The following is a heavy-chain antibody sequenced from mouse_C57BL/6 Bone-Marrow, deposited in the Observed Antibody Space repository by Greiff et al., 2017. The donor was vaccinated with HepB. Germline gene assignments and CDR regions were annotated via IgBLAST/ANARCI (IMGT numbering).Heavy chain of an antibody. CDR1: GYTFTSYW. J-gene: IGHJ1*03. CDR3: ALITTVVATDWYFDV. CDR2: IDPSDSYT. Sequence: QVQLKQPGAELVKPGASVKLSCKASGYTFTSYWMQWVKQRPGQGLEWIGEIDPSDSYTNYNQKFKGKATLTVDTSSSTAYMQLSSLTSEDSAVYYCALITTVVATDWYFDVWGTGTTVTVSS. D-gene: IGHD1-1*01. V-gene: IGHV1-50*01.